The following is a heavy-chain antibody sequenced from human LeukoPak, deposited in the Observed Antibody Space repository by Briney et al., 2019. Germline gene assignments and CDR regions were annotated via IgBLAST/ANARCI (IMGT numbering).Heavy chain of an antibody. CDR2: ISGSGRDT. D-gene: IGHD4-23*01. V-gene: IGHV3-23*01. Sequence: GGSLRLSCAASGFTFSTYGMNWVRQAPGEGLEWVSGISGSGRDTYYADAVKGRFAVSKDNFRNTLYLQMNRLRVDDTAVYYCARRLGGNSGHFDSWGQGTPVTVSS. CDR3: ARRLGGNSGHFDS. J-gene: IGHJ4*02. CDR1: GFTFSTYG.